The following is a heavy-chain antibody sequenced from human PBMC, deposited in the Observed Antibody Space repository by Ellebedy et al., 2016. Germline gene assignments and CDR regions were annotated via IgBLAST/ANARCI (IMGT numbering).Heavy chain of an antibody. CDR2: LSYRGST. CDR3: ARGTYDALTYTTETLDC. Sequence: SETLSLTXSVSGGSISSTSYYWGWIRQPPGKGLEWIGSLSYRGSTYYKSSLKSRVTISIDTSKKQFSLKLSSVTAADTAVYYCARGTYDALTYTTETLDCWGQGTLVTVSS. D-gene: IGHD3-9*01. J-gene: IGHJ4*02. V-gene: IGHV4-39*07. CDR1: GGSISSTSYY.